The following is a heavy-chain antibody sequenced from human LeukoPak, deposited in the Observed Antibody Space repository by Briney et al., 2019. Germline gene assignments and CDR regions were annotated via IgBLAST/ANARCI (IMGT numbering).Heavy chain of an antibody. CDR2: ISWNSGSI. J-gene: IGHJ4*02. CDR3: ARARLPGGDYSASDY. CDR1: GFTFDDYA. Sequence: GRSLRLSCAASGFTFDDYAMHWVRQAPGKGLEWVSGISWNSGSIGYADSVKGRFTISRDNAKNSLYLQMNSLRAEDTAVYYCARARLPGGDYSASDYWGQGTLVTVSS. V-gene: IGHV3-9*01. D-gene: IGHD4-17*01.